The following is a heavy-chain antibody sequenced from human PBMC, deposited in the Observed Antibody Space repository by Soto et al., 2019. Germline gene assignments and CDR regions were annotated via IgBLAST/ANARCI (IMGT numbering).Heavy chain of an antibody. D-gene: IGHD2-21*02. Sequence: QVQLVQSGAEVKKPGSSVKVSCKASGGTFSSYGISWVRQAPGQGLEWMGGIIPLFGTTNYAQKFQGRVTITAAESRSTAYMERSSLRSEDTALYYCARHSCGGDCYPHYYYLGMDVWCQGTKVTVSS. CDR3: ARHSCGGDCYPHYYYLGMDV. V-gene: IGHV1-69*12. CDR1: GGTFSSYG. CDR2: IIPLFGTT. J-gene: IGHJ6*02.